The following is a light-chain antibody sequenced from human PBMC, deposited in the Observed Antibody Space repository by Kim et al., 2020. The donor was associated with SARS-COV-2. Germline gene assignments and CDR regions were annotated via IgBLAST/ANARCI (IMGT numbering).Light chain of an antibody. Sequence: ASVGDRVNLSCQASQDIANSLAWYQQKPGKVPQVLIYAASTLQSGVPSLFSGSGSGTEFTLTIGSLQTEDVATYYCQKYNSAPWTFGQGTKVDIK. CDR1: QDIANS. CDR3: QKYNSAPWT. CDR2: AAS. J-gene: IGKJ1*01. V-gene: IGKV1-27*01.